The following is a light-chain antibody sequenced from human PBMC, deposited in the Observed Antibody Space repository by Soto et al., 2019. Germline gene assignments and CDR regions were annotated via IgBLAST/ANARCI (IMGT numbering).Light chain of an antibody. CDR1: SSDVGTYNY. CDR2: DVS. Sequence: QSALTQPASVSGSPGQSITISCTGTSSDVGTYNYVSWYRQHPGKAPKVMIYDVSNRPSGVSNRFSGSKSGNTASLTISGLQAEDEADYYCSSYTGSSTSVIFGGGTKVTVL. J-gene: IGLJ2*01. V-gene: IGLV2-14*03. CDR3: SSYTGSSTSVI.